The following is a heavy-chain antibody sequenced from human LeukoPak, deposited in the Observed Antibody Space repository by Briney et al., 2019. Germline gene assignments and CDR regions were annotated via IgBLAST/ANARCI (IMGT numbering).Heavy chain of an antibody. J-gene: IGHJ4*02. CDR3: ARGYCSSTSCFDY. CDR1: GYSFTSYG. D-gene: IGHD2-2*01. Sequence: GESLKISCKGSGYSFTSYGISWVRQAPGQGLEWMGWISAYNGNTNYAQKLQGRVTMTTDTSTSTAYMELRSLRSDDTAVYYCARGYCSSTSCFDYWGQGTLVTVSS. V-gene: IGHV1-18*01. CDR2: ISAYNGNT.